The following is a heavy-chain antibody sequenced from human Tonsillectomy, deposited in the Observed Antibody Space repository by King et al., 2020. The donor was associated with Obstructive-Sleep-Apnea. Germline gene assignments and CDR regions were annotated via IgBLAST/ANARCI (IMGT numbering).Heavy chain of an antibody. CDR1: GFAFYNYW. Sequence: VQLVESGGGLVQPGGSLRLACEASGFAFYNYWMSWVRQAPGKGLEVVANIKEDGSERYYVDSGKGRFTISRDDAKKSLYLQMNSLRAEDTAVYYCARDGTAFHFWGQGTMVTVSS. D-gene: IGHD1-1*01. J-gene: IGHJ3*01. CDR2: IKEDGSER. CDR3: ARDGTAFHF. V-gene: IGHV3-7*01.